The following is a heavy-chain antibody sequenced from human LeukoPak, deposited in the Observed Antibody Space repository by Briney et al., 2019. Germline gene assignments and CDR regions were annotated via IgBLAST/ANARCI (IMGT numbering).Heavy chain of an antibody. CDR3: ARLDYADRSDAFDI. Sequence: PSETLSLTCTVSGGSISSYYWSWIRQPPGKGLKWIGNIYYSGYTTYSPSLRSRVTISVDTSKNQFSLKLSSVTAADTAVYYCARLDYADRSDAFDIWGQGTVVTVSS. D-gene: IGHD4-17*01. J-gene: IGHJ3*02. V-gene: IGHV4-59*01. CDR2: IYYSGYT. CDR1: GGSISSYY.